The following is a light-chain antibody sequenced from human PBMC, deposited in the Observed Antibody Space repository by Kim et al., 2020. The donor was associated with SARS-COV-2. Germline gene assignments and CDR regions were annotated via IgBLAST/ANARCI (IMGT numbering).Light chain of an antibody. CDR1: QRIGTW. Sequence: DIQMTQSPSTLSVSVGDRVTITCRASQRIGTWLAWYQQKPGKAPRLLIYEASNLDSGVPSRLSGSGSGTEFTLTISSLQTDDFATYYCQQYNRSPGLTFGGGTKVDIK. J-gene: IGKJ4*01. CDR2: EAS. V-gene: IGKV1-5*03. CDR3: QQYNRSPGLT.